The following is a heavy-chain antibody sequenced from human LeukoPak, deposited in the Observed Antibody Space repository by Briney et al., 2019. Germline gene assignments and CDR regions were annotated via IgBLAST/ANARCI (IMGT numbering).Heavy chain of an antibody. D-gene: IGHD3-22*01. CDR1: GFTFRNHG. CDR3: AREYYYDSSGYYYRGYYFDY. CDR2: IWYDGSNK. Sequence: GGSLRLSCAASGFTFRNHGMHWVRQAPGKGLEWVAVIWYDGSNKYYADSVKGRFTISRDNSKNTLYLQMNSLRAEDTAVYYCAREYYYDSSGYYYRGYYFDYWGQGTLVTVSS. V-gene: IGHV3-33*01. J-gene: IGHJ4*02.